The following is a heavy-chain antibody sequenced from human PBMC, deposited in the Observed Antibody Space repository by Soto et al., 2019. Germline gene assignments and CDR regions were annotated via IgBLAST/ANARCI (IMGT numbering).Heavy chain of an antibody. J-gene: IGHJ2*01. CDR2: ISYDGSNK. Sequence: QVQLVESGGGVVQPGRSLRLSCAASGFTFNSYAMHWVRQAPGKGLEWVAIISYDGSNKYYADSVKGRFTISRDNSKNPXYLQMNSLRAEDTAVYYCARDPLWGTAMVLWYFDLWGRGTLVTVSS. CDR1: GFTFNSYA. D-gene: IGHD5-18*01. CDR3: ARDPLWGTAMVLWYFDL. V-gene: IGHV3-30-3*01.